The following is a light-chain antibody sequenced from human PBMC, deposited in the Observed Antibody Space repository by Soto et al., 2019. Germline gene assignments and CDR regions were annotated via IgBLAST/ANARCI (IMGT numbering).Light chain of an antibody. V-gene: IGLV2-14*01. Sequence: QSVLTQPASVSRSPGQSITITCTGTSSDVGGYKSVSWYQQHPGKAPKLLIYEDRNRPSGVSSRFSGSKSGSTASLTLSGLQSEDDAEYYSCSSASGTTYVFGTGPKATVL. CDR3: CSSASGTTYV. J-gene: IGLJ1*01. CDR1: SSDVGGYKS. CDR2: EDR.